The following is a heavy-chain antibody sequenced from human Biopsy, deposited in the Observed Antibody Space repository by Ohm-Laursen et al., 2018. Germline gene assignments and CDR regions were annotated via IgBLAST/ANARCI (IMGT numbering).Heavy chain of an antibody. CDR1: GGSIISYY. CDR3: ARTPRGSFWSGSYKRGLWFDP. V-gene: IGHV4-59*07. CDR2: VYNGGIT. D-gene: IGHD3-3*01. Sequence: SDTLSLTCSVSGGSIISYYWTWIRQPPGKGLEWIGHVYNGGITNYNPSLKSRVTISKDTSKNQFSLQVNSVTAADTAVYYCARTPRGSFWSGSYKRGLWFDPWGQGTLVTVSS. J-gene: IGHJ5*02.